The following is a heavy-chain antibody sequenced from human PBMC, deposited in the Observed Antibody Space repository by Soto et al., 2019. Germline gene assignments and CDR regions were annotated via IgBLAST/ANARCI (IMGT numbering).Heavy chain of an antibody. CDR2: IYPGDSDT. V-gene: IGHV5-51*01. CDR3: ASGAYYYDSSGYYPTYYYGMDV. Sequence: GESLKISCKGSGYSFTSYWIGWVRQMPGKGLEWMGIIYPGDSDTRYSPSFQGRVTMTTDTSTSTAYMELRSLRSDDTAVYYCASGAYYYDSSGYYPTYYYGMDVWGQGTTVTVSS. J-gene: IGHJ6*02. D-gene: IGHD3-22*01. CDR1: GYSFTSYW.